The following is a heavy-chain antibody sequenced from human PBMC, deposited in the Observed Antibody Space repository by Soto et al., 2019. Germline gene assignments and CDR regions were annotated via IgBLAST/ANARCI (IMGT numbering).Heavy chain of an antibody. CDR3: AIIKNLAYCGGDCYAEYFQH. CDR1: GYTFTSYG. J-gene: IGHJ1*01. Sequence: ASVKVSCKAPGYTFTSYGISWVRQAPGQGLEWLGWISAYNGNTNYAQKLQGRVTMTTDTSTSTAYMELRSLRSDDTAVYYCAIIKNLAYCGGDCYAEYFQHWGQGTLVTVSS. CDR2: ISAYNGNT. D-gene: IGHD2-21*02. V-gene: IGHV1-18*01.